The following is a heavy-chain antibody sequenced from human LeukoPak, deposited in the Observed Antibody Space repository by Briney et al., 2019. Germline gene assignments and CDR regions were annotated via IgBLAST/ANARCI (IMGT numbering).Heavy chain of an antibody. V-gene: IGHV4-4*07. CDR2: IYTSGST. J-gene: IGHJ4*02. Sequence: SETLSLTCTVSGGSISSYYWSWIRQPAGKGLEWIGRIYTSGSTNYNPSLKSRLTMSVDTSKNQFSLMLTSVTAADTAVYYCARQYCGGDCYYSNLNYFDYWGQGTLVTVSS. CDR1: GGSISSYY. D-gene: IGHD2-21*02. CDR3: ARQYCGGDCYYSNLNYFDY.